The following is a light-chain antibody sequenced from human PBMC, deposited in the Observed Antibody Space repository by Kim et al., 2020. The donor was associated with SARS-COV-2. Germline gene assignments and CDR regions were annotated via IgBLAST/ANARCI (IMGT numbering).Light chain of an antibody. Sequence: PGKTARMTWGGNSIGSKSVHWYQQKPGQAPVLVINYDSDRPAGIPERFSGSNSGNTATLTISRVEAGDEADYYCQVWDSSSDHRVVFGGGTQLTVL. CDR1: SIGSKS. CDR3: QVWDSSSDHRVV. J-gene: IGLJ2*01. CDR2: YDS. V-gene: IGLV3-21*04.